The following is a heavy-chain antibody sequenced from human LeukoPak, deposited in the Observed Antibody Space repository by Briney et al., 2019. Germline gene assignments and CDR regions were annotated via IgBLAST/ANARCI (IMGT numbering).Heavy chain of an antibody. CDR3: AKAPGGLSNYYFDY. V-gene: IGHV3-23*01. Sequence: GGSLRLSCAASGFTFSSYAMSWVRQAPGKGLEWVSAISGSGGSTYYADSVKGRFTIPRDNSKNTLYLQMNSLRAEDTAVYYCAKAPGGLSNYYFDYWGQGTLVTVSS. J-gene: IGHJ4*02. CDR2: ISGSGGST. D-gene: IGHD3-10*01. CDR1: GFTFSSYA.